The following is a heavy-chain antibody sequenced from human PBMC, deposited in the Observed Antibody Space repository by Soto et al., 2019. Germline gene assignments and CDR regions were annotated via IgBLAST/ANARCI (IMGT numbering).Heavy chain of an antibody. V-gene: IGHV1-69*01. D-gene: IGHD6-19*01. CDR1: GGTFSSYA. CDR2: IIPIFGTA. J-gene: IGHJ3*02. CDR3: ARGVLISGWYGDDAFDI. Sequence: QVQLVQSGAEVKKPGSSVKVSCKASGGTFSSYAISWVRQAPGQGLEWMGGIIPIFGTANYAQKFQGRVTITADESTNTVYMELSSLRSEDTAVYYCARGVLISGWYGDDAFDIWGQGTMVTVSS.